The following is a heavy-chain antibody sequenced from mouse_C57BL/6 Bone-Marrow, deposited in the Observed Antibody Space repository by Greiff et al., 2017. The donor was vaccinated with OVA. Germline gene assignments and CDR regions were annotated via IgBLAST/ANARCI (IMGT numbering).Heavy chain of an antibody. CDR1: GYTFTSYG. V-gene: IGHV1-81*01. Sequence: VQLQESGAELARPGASVKLSCKASGYTFTSYGISWVKQRTGQGLEWIGEIYPRSGNTYYNEKFKGKATLTADKSSSTAYMELRRLPSEDSAVFFCARFPYGGYTGFAYWGQGTLVTVSA. D-gene: IGHD1-1*02. J-gene: IGHJ3*01. CDR3: ARFPYGGYTGFAY. CDR2: IYPRSGNT.